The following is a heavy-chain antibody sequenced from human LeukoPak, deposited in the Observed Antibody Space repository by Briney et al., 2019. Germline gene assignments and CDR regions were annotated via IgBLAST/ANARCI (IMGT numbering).Heavy chain of an antibody. V-gene: IGHV3-23*01. J-gene: IGHJ3*02. CDR1: GFTGFTFSDYA. CDR3: AKVRQYYYDSSGFYYEDAFDI. D-gene: IGHD3-22*01. Sequence: HPGGSLRLSCAASGFTGFTFSDYAMSWVRQAPGKGLEWVSGISGSGGSTYYAASVKGRFTISRDNSENTLYLQMNSLRAEDTAVYYCAKVRQYYYDSSGFYYEDAFDIWGQGTMVTVSS. CDR2: ISGSGGST.